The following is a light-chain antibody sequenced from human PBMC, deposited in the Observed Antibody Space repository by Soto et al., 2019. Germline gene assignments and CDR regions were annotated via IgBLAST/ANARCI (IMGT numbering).Light chain of an antibody. Sequence: QLVLTQPPSVTGAPGQRVTISCTGSNSNIGAGYPVHWYQQFPGAAPKLLIYADTHRPSGVPDRFSGSKSGTSAALAISGLQAEDEADYFCQSHDIGLRGWVFGGGTKVTVL. J-gene: IGLJ3*02. CDR3: QSHDIGLRGWV. CDR1: NSNIGAGYP. CDR2: ADT. V-gene: IGLV1-40*01.